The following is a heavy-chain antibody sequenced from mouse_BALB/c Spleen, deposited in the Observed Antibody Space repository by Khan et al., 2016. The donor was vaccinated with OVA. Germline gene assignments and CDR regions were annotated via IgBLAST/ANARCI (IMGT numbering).Heavy chain of an antibody. CDR1: GYTFTSYT. J-gene: IGHJ3*01. CDR3: VRDGSYHRNDGWFAY. V-gene: IGHV1-4*01. D-gene: IGHD2-14*01. CDR2: INPSNDYT. Sequence: VQLKESGAELASPGASVKMSCKASGYTFTSYTIHWIKKRPGQGLEWIGYINPSNDYTNYNQKFKDKATLTTDKSSTTAYLRLSSLTSDDSAVYNCVRDGSYHRNDGWFAYWGQGTLVTVSA.